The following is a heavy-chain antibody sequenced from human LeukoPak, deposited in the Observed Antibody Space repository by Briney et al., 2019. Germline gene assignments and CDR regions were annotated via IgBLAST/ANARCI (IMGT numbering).Heavy chain of an antibody. D-gene: IGHD3-22*01. V-gene: IGHV3-30*19. Sequence: PGRSLRLSRVASGVGSADNWVGTGRGAPGPGLKGWAVIGDEGIHKYYADSVKGRFTISRDDSKNILYLQMDGLRAEDTGVYYCARDMIMGGPPDYLDYWGQGTLVTVSS. CDR3: ARDMIMGGPPDYLDY. CDR1: GVGSADNW. J-gene: IGHJ4*02. CDR2: IGDEGIHK.